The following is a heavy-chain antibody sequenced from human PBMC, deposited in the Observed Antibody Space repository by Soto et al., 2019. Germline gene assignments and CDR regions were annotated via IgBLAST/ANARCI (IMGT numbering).Heavy chain of an antibody. D-gene: IGHD3-16*01. Sequence: SETLSLTCAIYGASLGVFQWTLLLQAPGKGLDWIGELIHGGSTNYNPSRKSRVSFSLDTSKNQFSLHLMSVTAADTAVYYCARSPLGYDYVRQTWREVGDSFDIWGRGTMVIVSS. CDR3: ARSPLGYDYVRQTWREVGDSFDI. J-gene: IGHJ3*02. V-gene: IGHV4-34*12. CDR1: GASLGVFQ. CDR2: LIHGGST.